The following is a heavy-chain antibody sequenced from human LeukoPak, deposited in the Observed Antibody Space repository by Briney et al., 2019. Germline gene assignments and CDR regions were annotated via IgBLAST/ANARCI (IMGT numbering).Heavy chain of an antibody. J-gene: IGHJ4*02. V-gene: IGHV4-31*03. CDR1: GGSISSGGYY. CDR3: ARFIGYSYGSIYGYCDY. D-gene: IGHD5-18*01. CDR2: IYYSGST. Sequence: PSETLSLTCTVSGGSISSGGYYWSWIRQHPGKGLEWIGYIYYSGSTYYNPSLKSRVTISVDTSKNQFSLKLSPVTAADTAVYYCARFIGYSYGSIYGYCDYWGQGTLVTVSS.